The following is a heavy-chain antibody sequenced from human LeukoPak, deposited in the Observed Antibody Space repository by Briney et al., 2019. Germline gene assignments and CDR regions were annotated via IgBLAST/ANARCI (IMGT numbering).Heavy chain of an antibody. CDR3: ARRRMIVPGSWFDP. J-gene: IGHJ5*02. V-gene: IGHV1-8*01. D-gene: IGHD3-22*01. Sequence: ASVKVSCKAAGYAFTSYDINWVRQANGQGLEWMGWMNPNSGNTGYAQKFQGRVTMTRNTSISTAYMELSSLRSEDTAVYYCARRRMIVPGSWFDPWGQGTLVTVSS. CDR1: GYAFTSYD. CDR2: MNPNSGNT.